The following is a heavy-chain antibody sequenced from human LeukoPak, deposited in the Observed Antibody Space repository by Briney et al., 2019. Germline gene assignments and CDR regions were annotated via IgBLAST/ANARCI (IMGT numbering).Heavy chain of an antibody. CDR1: GFSFSSYG. J-gene: IGHJ6*03. Sequence: PGGSLRLSCAASGFSFSSYGMSWVRQAPGKGLEWVSAISGSGGSTYYADPVKGRFTISRDNSKNTLYLQMNSLRAEDTAVYYCAKDTVKVTTIRRVPHYMDVWGKGTTVTVSS. V-gene: IGHV3-23*01. CDR2: ISGSGGST. D-gene: IGHD5-12*01. CDR3: AKDTVKVTTIRRVPHYMDV.